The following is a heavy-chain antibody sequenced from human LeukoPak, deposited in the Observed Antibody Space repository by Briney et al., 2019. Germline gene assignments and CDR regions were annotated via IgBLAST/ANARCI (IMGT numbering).Heavy chain of an antibody. V-gene: IGHV3-21*01. CDR1: GFTFSTYT. Sequence: GGSLRLPCAASGFTFSTYTMNWVRQAPGKGLEWVSSISSTSSYIYYADSVKGRFTISRDNAKNSLYLQMNSLRAEDTAVYYCARVATAGTVADYWGQGTLVTVSS. CDR2: ISSTSSYI. CDR3: ARVATAGTVADY. J-gene: IGHJ4*02. D-gene: IGHD6-13*01.